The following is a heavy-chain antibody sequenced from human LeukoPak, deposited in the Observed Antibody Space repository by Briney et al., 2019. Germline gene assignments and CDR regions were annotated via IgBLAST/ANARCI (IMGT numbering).Heavy chain of an antibody. CDR1: GGSFSGYY. J-gene: IGHJ5*02. V-gene: IGHV4-34*01. CDR3: ARGVKRRASPHTHSKLGSSNWFDP. CDR2: INHSGST. D-gene: IGHD6-13*01. Sequence: KASETLSLTCAVYGGSFSGYYWSWIRQPPGKGLEWIGEINHSGSTNYNPSLKSRVTISVDTSKNQYSLKLSSVTAADTAVYYCARGVKRRASPHTHSKLGSSNWFDPRGQGTLVTVSS.